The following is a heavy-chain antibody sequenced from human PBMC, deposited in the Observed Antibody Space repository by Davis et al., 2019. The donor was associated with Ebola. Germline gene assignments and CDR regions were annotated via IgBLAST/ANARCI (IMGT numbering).Heavy chain of an antibody. CDR3: ARGNYGDYIVLYYYNMDV. J-gene: IGHJ6*02. CDR1: GDSISSGGYS. V-gene: IGHV4-30-2*01. CDR2: ISHSGDT. Sequence: SETLSLTCAVSGDSISSGGYSWNWIRQPPGRGLEWIGYISHSGDTHFNPSLKSRVAISVDRSKNHFSLRLRSVTAADTAVYYCARGNYGDYIVLYYYNMDVWGQGTTVTVSS. D-gene: IGHD4-17*01.